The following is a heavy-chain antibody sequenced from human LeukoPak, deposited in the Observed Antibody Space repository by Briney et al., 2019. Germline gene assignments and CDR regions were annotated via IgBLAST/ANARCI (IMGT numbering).Heavy chain of an antibody. D-gene: IGHD1-26*01. J-gene: IGHJ6*03. Sequence: SETLSLTCTVSGVSISSSSYYWGWIRQPPGKGLEWIGSIYYSGSTYYNPSLKSRVTISVDTSKNQFSLKLSSVTAADTAVYYCASWGSGSYYYYYYMDVWGKGTTVTVSS. CDR3: ASWGSGSYYYYYYMDV. CDR1: GVSISSSSYY. CDR2: IYYSGST. V-gene: IGHV4-39*01.